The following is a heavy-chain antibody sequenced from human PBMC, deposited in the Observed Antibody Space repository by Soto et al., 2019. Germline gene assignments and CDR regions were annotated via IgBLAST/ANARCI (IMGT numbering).Heavy chain of an antibody. D-gene: IGHD1-26*01. CDR1: GFTFSSYG. CDR3: AKDGGSQPMWYFDY. Sequence: QVQLVESGGGVVQPGRSLRLSCAASGFTFSSYGTHWVRQAPGKGLEWVAVISYDGSNKYYADSVKGRFTISRDNSKNTLYLQMNSLRAEDTAVYYCAKDGGSQPMWYFDYWGQGTLVTVSS. V-gene: IGHV3-30*18. J-gene: IGHJ4*02. CDR2: ISYDGSNK.